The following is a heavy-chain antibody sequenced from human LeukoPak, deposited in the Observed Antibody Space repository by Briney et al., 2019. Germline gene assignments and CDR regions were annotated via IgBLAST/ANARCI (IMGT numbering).Heavy chain of an antibody. CDR1: GFTFSSYG. CDR2: ISYDGSNK. Sequence: GRSLRLSCAASGFTFSSYGMHWVRQAPGKGLEWVAVISYDGSNKYYADSVKGRFTIPRDNSKNTLYLQMNNLRAEDTAVYYCAKGRGSSSWYTVRSYYYYGMDVWGQGTTVTVSS. J-gene: IGHJ6*02. D-gene: IGHD6-13*01. CDR3: AKGRGSSSWYTVRSYYYYGMDV. V-gene: IGHV3-30*18.